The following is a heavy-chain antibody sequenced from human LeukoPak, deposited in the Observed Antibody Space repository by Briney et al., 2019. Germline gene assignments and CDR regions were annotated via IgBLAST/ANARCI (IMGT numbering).Heavy chain of an antibody. V-gene: IGHV3-23*01. CDR2: ISGTGGST. CDR3: AKESGDDGSGYYEVFDY. J-gene: IGHJ4*02. CDR1: GFTFSSYA. Sequence: PGRSLRLSRTASGFTFSSYAMSWVPHAPGKGQERVSGISGTGGSTNHADSVKGGFTISRDNSKNTLYLQMNSLRAEDTAVYYCAKESGDDGSGYYEVFDYWGQGTPVTVSS. D-gene: IGHD3-22*01.